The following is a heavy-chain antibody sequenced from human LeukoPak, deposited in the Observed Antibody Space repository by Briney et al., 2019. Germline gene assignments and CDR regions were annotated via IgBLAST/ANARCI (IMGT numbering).Heavy chain of an antibody. CDR3: ARGPPPLTTVVFDF. J-gene: IGHJ4*02. CDR2: IYNSGST. D-gene: IGHD4-23*01. Sequence: SETLSLTCSVSGDSISSYYWSWIRQPPGKELELIGYIYNSGSTNYNPSLKSRVTISKDTSKNQFSLKLSSVTAADTAVYFCARGPPPLTTVVFDFWGQGTLVTVSS. CDR1: GDSISSYY. V-gene: IGHV4-59*01.